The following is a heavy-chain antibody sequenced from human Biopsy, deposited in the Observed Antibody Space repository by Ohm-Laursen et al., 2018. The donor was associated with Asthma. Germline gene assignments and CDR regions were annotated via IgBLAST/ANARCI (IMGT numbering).Heavy chain of an antibody. CDR3: PKDVFPGWEVRRGPDY. V-gene: IGHV3-30*18. J-gene: IGHJ4*02. CDR2: ISFDGTNR. D-gene: IGHD1-26*01. Sequence: LRLSCSASGFSFSNYGMHWVRQAPGKGLDWVAVISFDGTNRNYTDSVKGRFTISRDNSRNTLHLEMNSLRAEDTAVYYCPKDVFPGWEVRRGPDYWGQGTLVTVSA. CDR1: GFSFSNYG.